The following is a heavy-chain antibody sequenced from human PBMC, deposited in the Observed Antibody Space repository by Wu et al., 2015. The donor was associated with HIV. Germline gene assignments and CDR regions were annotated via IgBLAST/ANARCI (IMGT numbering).Heavy chain of an antibody. D-gene: IGHD3-22*01. CDR3: ASDKSTTYYYDSSGVGRDY. J-gene: IGHJ4*02. CDR1: GGTFSSYA. V-gene: IGHV1-69*12. Sequence: QVQLVQSGAEVKKPGSSVKVSCKASGGTFSSYAISWVRQAPGQGLEWMGGIIPIFGTANYAQKFQGRVTITADESTSTAYMELSSLRSEDTAVYYCASDKSTTYYYDSSGVGRDYWGQGTLVTVSS. CDR2: IIPIFGTA.